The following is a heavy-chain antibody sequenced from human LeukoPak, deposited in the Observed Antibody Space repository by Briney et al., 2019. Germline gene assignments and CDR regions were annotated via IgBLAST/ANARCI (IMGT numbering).Heavy chain of an antibody. D-gene: IGHD2/OR15-2a*01. J-gene: IGHJ4*02. CDR2: INSDGSST. V-gene: IGHV3-74*01. CDR3: AGVSGAYLAFDY. Sequence: GGSLRLSCAASGFTFSSYWMHWVRQAPGKGLVWVSRINSDGSSTSYADSVKGRFTISRDNAKNTLYLQMNSLRAEDTAVYYCAGVSGAYLAFDYWGQGTLVTVSS. CDR1: GFTFSSYW.